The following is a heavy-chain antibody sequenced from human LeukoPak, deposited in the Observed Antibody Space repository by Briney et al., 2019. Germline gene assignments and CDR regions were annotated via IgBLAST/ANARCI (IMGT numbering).Heavy chain of an antibody. CDR1: GFTFSRYG. CDR2: IWSDGNNK. V-gene: IGHV3-33*01. CDR3: ARDYCSSISCMDA. Sequence: PGGSLRLSCAASGFTFSRYGMHWVRQAPGKGLEWVAVIWSDGNNKEHGDSVKGRFTISRDNFKNTLYLQMNSLRAEDTAMYYCARDYCSSISCMDAWGQGTTVTVSS. J-gene: IGHJ6*02. D-gene: IGHD2-2*01.